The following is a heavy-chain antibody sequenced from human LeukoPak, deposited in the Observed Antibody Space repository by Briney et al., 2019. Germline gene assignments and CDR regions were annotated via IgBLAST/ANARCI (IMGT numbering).Heavy chain of an antibody. CDR2: INPNSGRT. CDR3: ARDIQKPTTIRGYSDYDSGTNRLDS. Sequence: GASVPVSCTASGYTFIDHYMHWVRQAPGQGLGWMGWINPNSGRTKFAQKFAGRLTMTRDTSITTAYMEVSSMKSDDQAVYYCARDIQKPTTIRGYSDYDSGTNRLDSWGQGPVDRVSS. CDR1: GYTFIDHY. V-gene: IGHV1-2*02. D-gene: IGHD5-12*01. J-gene: IGHJ5*01.